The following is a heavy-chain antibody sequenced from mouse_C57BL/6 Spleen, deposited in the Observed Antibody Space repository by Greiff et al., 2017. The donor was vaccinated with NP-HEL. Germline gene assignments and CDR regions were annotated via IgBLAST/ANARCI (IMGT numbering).Heavy chain of an antibody. CDR1: GYAFSSSW. J-gene: IGHJ2*01. Sequence: VQLQQSGPELVKPGASVKISCKASGYAFSSSWMNWVKQRPGKGLEWIGRIYPGDGDTNYNGKFKGKATLTADKSSSTAYMQLSSLTSEDSAVYFCARYWDGYFDYWGQGTTLTVSS. D-gene: IGHD4-1*01. CDR2: IYPGDGDT. CDR3: ARYWDGYFDY. V-gene: IGHV1-82*01.